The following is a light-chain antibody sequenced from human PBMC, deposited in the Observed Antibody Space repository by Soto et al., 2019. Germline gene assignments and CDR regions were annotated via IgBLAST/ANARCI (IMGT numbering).Light chain of an antibody. CDR1: QSVSSSY. J-gene: IGKJ4*01. Sequence: EIVLTQSPGTLSLSPGERATLSCRASQSVSSSYLAWYQQKPGQAPRLLIYGASSRATGIPDRFSGSGSGTDFTLTISRLEPEDFAVYSCQQYGSSPPLTFGGGTKVAIK. CDR3: QQYGSSPPLT. V-gene: IGKV3-20*01. CDR2: GAS.